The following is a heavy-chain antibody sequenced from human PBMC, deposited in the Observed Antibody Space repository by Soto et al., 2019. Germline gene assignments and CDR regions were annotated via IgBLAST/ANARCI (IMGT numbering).Heavy chain of an antibody. V-gene: IGHV1-18*01. CDR1: HYTFTSYG. CDR2: ISPENGKT. J-gene: IGHJ4*02. Sequence: ASVKVSCKASHYTFTSYGVSWVRQAPGQGLEWMGGISPENGKTIYAQKFQGRVTMTEDTSTDTAYMELRSLRSDDTAVYYCASSGYCSGGSCYVLGFDYWGQGTLVTVSS. CDR3: ASSGYCSGGSCYVLGFDY. D-gene: IGHD2-15*01.